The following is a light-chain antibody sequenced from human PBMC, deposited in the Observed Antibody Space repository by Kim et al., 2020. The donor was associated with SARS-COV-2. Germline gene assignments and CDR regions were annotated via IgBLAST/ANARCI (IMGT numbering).Light chain of an antibody. CDR2: DSG. V-gene: IGKV3-11*01. J-gene: IGKJ5*01. CDR1: HSIINY. Sequence: GDRAALPCSASHSIINYLAWDRQRPSQAHRLMIYDSGTWATGVPARYSGSGSGADITLTISSLEPEAFAVYYCQQRSNWPSLITFGQGTRLEIK. CDR3: QQRSNWPSLIT.